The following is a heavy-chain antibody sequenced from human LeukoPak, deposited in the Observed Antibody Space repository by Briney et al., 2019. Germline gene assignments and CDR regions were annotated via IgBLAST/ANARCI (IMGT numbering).Heavy chain of an antibody. CDR1: GGSFSGYY. V-gene: IGHV4-34*01. D-gene: IGHD3-10*01. Sequence: SETLSLTCAVYGGSFSGYYWSWIRQPPGKGLEWIGEINHSGSTNYNPPLKSRVTISVDTSKNQFSLKLSSVTAADTAVYYCARGRRPRGYGSGSYYTNWFDPWGQGTLVTVSS. J-gene: IGHJ5*02. CDR2: INHSGST. CDR3: ARGRRPRGYGSGSYYTNWFDP.